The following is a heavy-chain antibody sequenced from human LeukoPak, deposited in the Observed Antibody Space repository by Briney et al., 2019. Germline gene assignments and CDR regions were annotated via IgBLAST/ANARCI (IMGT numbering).Heavy chain of an antibody. J-gene: IGHJ5*02. V-gene: IGHV4-39*07. CDR1: SGSISSSSYY. Sequence: SETLSLTCTVSSGSISSSSYYWGWIRQPPGKGLEWIGSIYYSGSTYYNPSLKSRVTISVDTSKNQFSLKLSSVTAADTAVYYCARFPKWGTRARWFDPWGQGTLVTVSS. CDR2: IYYSGST. D-gene: IGHD2-2*01. CDR3: ARFPKWGTRARWFDP.